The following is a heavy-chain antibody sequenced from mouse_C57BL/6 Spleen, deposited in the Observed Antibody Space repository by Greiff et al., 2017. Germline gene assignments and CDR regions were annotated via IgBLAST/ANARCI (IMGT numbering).Heavy chain of an antibody. Sequence: QVQLQQPGAELVRPGTSVKLSCKASGYTFTSYWMHWVKQRPGQGLEWIGVIDPSDSYTNYNQKFKGKATLTVDTSSSTAYMQLSSLTSEDSAVYYCARRGWITTVVPYFDYWGQGTTLTVSS. D-gene: IGHD1-1*01. CDR1: GYTFTSYW. V-gene: IGHV1-59*01. CDR3: ARRGWITTVVPYFDY. J-gene: IGHJ2*01. CDR2: IDPSDSYT.